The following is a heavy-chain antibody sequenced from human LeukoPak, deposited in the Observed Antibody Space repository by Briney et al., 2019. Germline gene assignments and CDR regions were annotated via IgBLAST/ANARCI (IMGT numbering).Heavy chain of an antibody. V-gene: IGHV3-30*02. CDR2: IRYDGSNK. J-gene: IGHJ6*03. CDR3: AKDAPNSSWYYYYYYYMDV. CDR1: RFTFSSYA. Sequence: GGSLRLSCAASRFTFSSYAMSWVRQAPGKGLEWVAFIRYDGSNKYYADSVKGRFTISRDNSKNTLYLQMNSLRAEDTAVYYCAKDAPNSSWYYYYYYYMDVWGKGTTVTISS. D-gene: IGHD6-13*01.